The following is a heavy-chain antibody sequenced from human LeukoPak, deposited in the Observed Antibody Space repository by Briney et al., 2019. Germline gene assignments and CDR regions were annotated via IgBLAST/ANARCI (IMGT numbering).Heavy chain of an antibody. CDR2: MCWNSGSI. D-gene: IGHD3-10*01. CDR3: AKAARFYGSGSYYIPLDY. CDR1: GFTFDDYA. Sequence: GGSLRLSCAASGFTFDDYAMHWVRQAPGKGLEWVSGMCWNSGSIGYADSVKGRFTISRDNAKNSLYLQMNSLRAEDTALYYCAKAARFYGSGSYYIPLDYWGQGTLVSASS. J-gene: IGHJ4*02. V-gene: IGHV3-9*01.